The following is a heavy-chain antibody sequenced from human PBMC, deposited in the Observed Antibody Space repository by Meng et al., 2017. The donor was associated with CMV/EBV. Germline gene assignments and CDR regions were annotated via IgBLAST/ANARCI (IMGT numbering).Heavy chain of an antibody. J-gene: IGHJ3*02. CDR2: ISYDGSNK. CDR1: GFTFSSYA. D-gene: IGHD2-2*02. CDR3: ARMDIVVVPAAILVGAFDI. Sequence: GESLKISCAASGFTFSSYAMHWVRQAPGKGLEWVAVISYDGSNKYYADSVKGRFTISRDNSKNTLYLQMNSLRAEDTAAYYCARMDIVVVPAAILVGAFDIWGQGTMVT. V-gene: IGHV3-30-3*01.